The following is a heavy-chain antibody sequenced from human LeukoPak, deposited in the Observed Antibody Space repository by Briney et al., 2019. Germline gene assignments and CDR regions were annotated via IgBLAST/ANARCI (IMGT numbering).Heavy chain of an antibody. D-gene: IGHD1-26*01. J-gene: IGHJ4*02. V-gene: IGHV1-2*04. CDR3: ARTPRATSGSLIFDY. Sequence: ASVKVSCKASGYTFTGYYMHWVRQAPGQGLEWMGWINPNSGGTNYAQKFQGWVTMTRDTSISTAYMELSRLRSDDTAVYYCARTPRATSGSLIFDYWGQGTLVTVSS. CDR1: GYTFTGYY. CDR2: INPNSGGT.